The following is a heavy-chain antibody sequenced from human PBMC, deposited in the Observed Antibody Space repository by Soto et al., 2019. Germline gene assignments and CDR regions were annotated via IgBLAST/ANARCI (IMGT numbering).Heavy chain of an antibody. CDR3: ARVWSSWYSDY. D-gene: IGHD6-13*01. J-gene: IGHJ4*02. CDR2: IWYDGSNK. V-gene: IGHV3-33*01. CDR1: GFTFSSYG. Sequence: QVQLVESGGGVVQPGRSLRLSCAASGFTFSSYGMHWVRQAPGKGLEWVAVIWYDGSNKYSADSVKGRFTISRDNSKNTLYLQMNSLRAEDTAVYYCARVWSSWYSDYWGQGTLVTVSS.